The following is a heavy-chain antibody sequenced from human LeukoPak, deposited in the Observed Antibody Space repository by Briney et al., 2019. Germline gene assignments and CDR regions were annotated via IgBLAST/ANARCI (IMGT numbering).Heavy chain of an antibody. D-gene: IGHD6-13*01. Sequence: GGSLRLSCAASGFTFSSHWMTWVRQAPGKGLEWVANINQDESEKYSVDSVKGRFTISRDNAENSLYLQMNSLRAEDTAVYYCARPGIAAALYYFDYWGQGTLVTVSS. CDR2: INQDESEK. CDR3: ARPGIAAALYYFDY. V-gene: IGHV3-7*03. CDR1: GFTFSSHW. J-gene: IGHJ4*02.